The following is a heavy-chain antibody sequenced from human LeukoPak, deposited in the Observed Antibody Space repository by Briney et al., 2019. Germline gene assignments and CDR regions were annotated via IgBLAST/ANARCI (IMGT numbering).Heavy chain of an antibody. CDR2: INPNSGGT. J-gene: IGHJ4*02. V-gene: IGHV1-2*06. Sequence: ASVKVSCKASGYTFTGYYMHWVRQAPGQGLEWMGRINPNSGGTNYAQKFQGRVTMTRDTSISTAYMELSRLRSDDTAVYYCPRGYCSGGSCYSVDDWGQGTLVTVSS. CDR1: GYTFTGYY. D-gene: IGHD2-15*01. CDR3: PRGYCSGGSCYSVDD.